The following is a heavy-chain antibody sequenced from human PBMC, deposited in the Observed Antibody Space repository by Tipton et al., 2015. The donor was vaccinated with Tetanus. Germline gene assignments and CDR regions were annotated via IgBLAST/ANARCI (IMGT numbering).Heavy chain of an antibody. CDR2: IYYSGST. J-gene: IGHJ1*01. CDR1: GSSITSTTHY. Sequence: TLSLTCTVSGSSITSTTHYWGWIRQAPGKGLEWIGIIYYSGSTYYNASLWSRVTISVDTSKNQFSLQLRSVTAADTAVYYCARQDTLNYYYVGYFHDWGQGTLVTVSS. CDR3: ARQDTLNYYYVGYFHD. D-gene: IGHD3-22*01. V-gene: IGHV4-39*01.